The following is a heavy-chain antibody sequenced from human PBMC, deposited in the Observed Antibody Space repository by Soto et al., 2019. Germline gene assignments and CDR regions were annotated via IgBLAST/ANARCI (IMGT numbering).Heavy chain of an antibody. Sequence: SETLSLTCAVYGGSFSGYYWSWIRQPPGKGLEWIGEINHSGSTNYNPSLKSRVTISVDTSKNQFSLKLSSVTAADTAVYYCARGVYYGSGSYSNSAWFDPWGQGTLVTVSS. CDR1: GGSFSGYY. J-gene: IGHJ5*02. CDR3: ARGVYYGSGSYSNSAWFDP. CDR2: INHSGST. V-gene: IGHV4-34*01. D-gene: IGHD3-10*01.